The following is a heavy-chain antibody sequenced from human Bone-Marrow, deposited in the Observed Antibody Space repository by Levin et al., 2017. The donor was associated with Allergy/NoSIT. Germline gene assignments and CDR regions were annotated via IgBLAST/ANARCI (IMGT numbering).Heavy chain of an antibody. CDR3: AKGQYYDFYYYGMDV. CDR1: GFTFDDYA. CDR2: ISWNSGSI. D-gene: IGHD3-3*01. Sequence: LSLTCAASGFTFDDYAMHWVRQAPGKGLEWVSGISWNSGSIGYADSVKGRFTISRDNAKNSLYLQMNSLRAEDTALYYCAKGQYYDFYYYGMDVWGQGTTVTVSS. V-gene: IGHV3-9*01. J-gene: IGHJ6*02.